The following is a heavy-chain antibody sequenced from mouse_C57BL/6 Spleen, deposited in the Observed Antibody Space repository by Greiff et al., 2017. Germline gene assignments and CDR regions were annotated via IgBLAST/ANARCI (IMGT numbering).Heavy chain of an antibody. J-gene: IGHJ4*01. CDR3: ANDGGYAMDY. CDR1: GYAFSSSW. V-gene: IGHV1-82*01. CDR2: IYPGDGDT. Sequence: QVQLQQSGPELVKPGASVKISFKASGYAFSSSWLNWVKQRPGKGLEWIGRIYPGDGDTNYNGKFKGKATLTADKSSSTAYMQLSSLTSEDSAVYFCANDGGYAMDYWGQGTSVTVSS. D-gene: IGHD1-2*01.